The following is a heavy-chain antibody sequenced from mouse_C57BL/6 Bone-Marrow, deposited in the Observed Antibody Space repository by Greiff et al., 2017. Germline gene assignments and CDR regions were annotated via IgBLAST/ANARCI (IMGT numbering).Heavy chain of an antibody. CDR3: ARELTGTVDY. Sequence: QVQLQQPGAELVKPGASVKLSCKASGYTFTSYWMHWVKQRPGQGIEWIGMIHPNSGSTNYNEKFKTKATLTVDKSSSTAYMQPRSLTSEDSAVYYCARELTGTVDYWGQGTTLTVSS. D-gene: IGHD4-1*01. CDR2: IHPNSGST. V-gene: IGHV1-64*01. J-gene: IGHJ2*01. CDR1: GYTFTSYW.